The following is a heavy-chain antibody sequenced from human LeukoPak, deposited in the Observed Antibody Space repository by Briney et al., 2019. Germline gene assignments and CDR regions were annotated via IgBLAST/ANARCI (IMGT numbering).Heavy chain of an antibody. CDR2: VDPENGET. J-gene: IGHJ4*02. D-gene: IGHD1-1*01. Sequence: GASVKVSCKASGYTFSDYYIHWIQQGPGKGLEWMGRVDPENGETIYVEKFQGRVTFTADTSTGTTYMELSGLRSEDTAFYYCARWASATGFFDFWGQGALVTVSS. CDR3: ARWASATGFFDF. V-gene: IGHV1-69-2*01. CDR1: GYTFSDYY.